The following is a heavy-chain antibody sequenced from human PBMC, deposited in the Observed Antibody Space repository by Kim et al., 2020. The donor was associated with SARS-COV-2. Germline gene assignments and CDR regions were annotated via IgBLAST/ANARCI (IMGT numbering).Heavy chain of an antibody. Sequence: SETLSLTCAVYGGSFSGYYWSWIRQPPGKGLEWIGEINHSGSTNYNPSLKSRVTISVDTSKNQFSLKLSSVTAADTAVYYCARWAVTTYDYWGQGTLVTVSS. CDR1: GGSFSGYY. V-gene: IGHV4-34*01. D-gene: IGHD4-17*01. J-gene: IGHJ4*02. CDR3: ARWAVTTYDY. CDR2: INHSGST.